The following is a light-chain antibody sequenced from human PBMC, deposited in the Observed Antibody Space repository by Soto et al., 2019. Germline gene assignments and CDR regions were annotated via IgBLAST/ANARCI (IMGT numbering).Light chain of an antibody. CDR2: DAS. CDR1: QSISSW. V-gene: IGKV1-5*01. Sequence: GDRVTITCRASQSISSWLAWYQQKPGKAPKLLIYDASSLESGVPSRFSGSGSGTEFTLTITSLQPDDFATYYCQQYNSHPWTFGQGTKVDIK. CDR3: QQYNSHPWT. J-gene: IGKJ1*01.